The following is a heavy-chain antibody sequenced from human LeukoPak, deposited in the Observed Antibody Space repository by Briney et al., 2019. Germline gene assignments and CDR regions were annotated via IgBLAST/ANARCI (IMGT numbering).Heavy chain of an antibody. V-gene: IGHV3-48*04. J-gene: IGHJ4*02. CDR3: ARLGEYQLLSPFDY. Sequence: GGSLRLSCAASGFTFSSYSMNWVRQAPGKGLEWVSYISSSSTIYYADSVKGRFTISRDNAKNSLYLQMNSLRAEDTAVYYCARLGEYQLLSPFDYWGQGTLVTVSS. D-gene: IGHD2-2*01. CDR2: ISSSSTI. CDR1: GFTFSSYS.